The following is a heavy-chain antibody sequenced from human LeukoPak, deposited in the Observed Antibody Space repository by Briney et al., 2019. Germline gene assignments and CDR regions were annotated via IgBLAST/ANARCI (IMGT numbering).Heavy chain of an antibody. CDR3: AKESEVWELPLGY. Sequence: GGSLRLSCAASGFTFSSYGMHWVRQAPGKGLEWVAVISYDGSNKYYADSVKGRFTISRDNSKNTLYLQMNSLRAEDTAVYYCAKESEVWELPLGYWGQGTLVTVSS. CDR2: ISYDGSNK. J-gene: IGHJ4*02. V-gene: IGHV3-30*18. D-gene: IGHD1-26*01. CDR1: GFTFSSYG.